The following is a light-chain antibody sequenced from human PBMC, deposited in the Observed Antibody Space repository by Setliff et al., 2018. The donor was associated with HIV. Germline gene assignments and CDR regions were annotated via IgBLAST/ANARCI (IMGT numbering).Light chain of an antibody. Sequence: QSVLTQAASVSGSPGQSITMSCTGTRSDVGGYNYVSWYQQHPGKAPKLMIYDVSNRPSGVSNRFSGSKSGNTASLTISGLQAEDEADYDCSSYTSTSTPCVFGTGTKVTVL. CDR2: DVS. J-gene: IGLJ1*01. CDR1: RSDVGGYNY. V-gene: IGLV2-14*03. CDR3: SSYTSTSTPCV.